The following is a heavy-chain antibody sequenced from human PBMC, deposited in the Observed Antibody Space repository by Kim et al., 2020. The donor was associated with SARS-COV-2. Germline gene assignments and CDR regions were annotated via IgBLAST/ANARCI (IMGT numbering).Heavy chain of an antibody. Sequence: SETLSLTCTVSGGSISTYYWNWIRQPPGKGLEWIGYIYYSGSTNYNPSLKSRVTISVDTSKNQFSLKLSSVTAADTAVYYCARDLRAKTGMDVWGQGTTVTVSS. J-gene: IGHJ6*02. CDR3: ARDLRAKTGMDV. CDR2: IYYSGST. V-gene: IGHV4-59*01. CDR1: GGSISTYY.